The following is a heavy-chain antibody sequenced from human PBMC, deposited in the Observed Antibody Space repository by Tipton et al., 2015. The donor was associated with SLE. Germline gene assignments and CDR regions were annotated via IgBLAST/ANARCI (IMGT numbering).Heavy chain of an antibody. V-gene: IGHV4-59*08. CDR1: GFTFGAYG. J-gene: IGHJ5*02. CDR2: IYSSGEST. Sequence: LRLSCTTSGFTFGAYGLTWIRQPPGKGLEWIGYIYSSGESTKYNPSLKSRLTLSLDTSKNQFSLRVRSVTAADTAVYYCARHDTNYGRNWFDPWGQGTLVTVSS. D-gene: IGHD2-8*01. CDR3: ARHDTNYGRNWFDP.